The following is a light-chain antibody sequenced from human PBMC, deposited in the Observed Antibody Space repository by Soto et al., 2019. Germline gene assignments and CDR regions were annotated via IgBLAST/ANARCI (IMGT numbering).Light chain of an antibody. J-gene: IGKJ5*01. CDR2: DAS. Sequence: TVFTQSPATLSLSPGERATLSCRASHSVGDYLAWYQQKPGQAPRLLIYDASNRAAGVPYRFRGSGSGTDFTLTISSVXPEDFGVYYRQQRSDWPPITFGQGTRLEIK. CDR3: QQRSDWPPIT. V-gene: IGKV3-11*01. CDR1: HSVGDY.